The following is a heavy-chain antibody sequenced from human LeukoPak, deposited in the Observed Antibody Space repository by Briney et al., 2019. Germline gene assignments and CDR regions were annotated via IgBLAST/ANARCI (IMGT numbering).Heavy chain of an antibody. V-gene: IGHV1-8*02. Sequence: ASVKVSCKASGGTFSSYAISWVRQATGQGLEWMGWMNPNSGNTGYAQKFQGRVTMTRNTSISTAYMELSSLRSEDTAVYYCARLGLWSGYGKYYYYGMDVWGQGTTVTVSS. D-gene: IGHD3-3*01. CDR3: ARLGLWSGYGKYYYYGMDV. CDR1: GGTFSSYA. CDR2: MNPNSGNT. J-gene: IGHJ6*02.